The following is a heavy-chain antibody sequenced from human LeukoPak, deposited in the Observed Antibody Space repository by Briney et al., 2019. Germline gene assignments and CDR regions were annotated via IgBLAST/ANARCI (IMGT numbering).Heavy chain of an antibody. D-gene: IGHD2-2*01. Sequence: GGSLRLSCAASGFAFSTCWMHWVRQAPGKGLVWVSRINSDGSSTSYADSVKGRFTISRDNAKNTLYLQMNSLRAEDTAVYYCARGIYCSSTSCPFDYWGQGTLVTVSS. CDR3: ARGIYCSSTSCPFDY. V-gene: IGHV3-74*01. J-gene: IGHJ4*02. CDR1: GFAFSTCW. CDR2: INSDGSST.